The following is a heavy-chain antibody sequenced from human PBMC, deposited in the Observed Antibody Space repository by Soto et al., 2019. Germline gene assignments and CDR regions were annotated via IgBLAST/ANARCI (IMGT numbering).Heavy chain of an antibody. J-gene: IGHJ3*02. CDR1: GGFVSSGSYY. Sequence: QVQLQQWGAGLLKPSETLSLTCAVYGGFVSSGSYYWSWIRQPPGKGLEWIGEMSHSGGTHFNPSLKSRVTISVDTSKNQFSVKTSSVTAADTALYYCARVERGTATTVVDAFDIWGPGTMVTVSS. CDR3: ARVERGTATTVVDAFDI. V-gene: IGHV4-34*01. CDR2: MSHSGGT. D-gene: IGHD1-1*01.